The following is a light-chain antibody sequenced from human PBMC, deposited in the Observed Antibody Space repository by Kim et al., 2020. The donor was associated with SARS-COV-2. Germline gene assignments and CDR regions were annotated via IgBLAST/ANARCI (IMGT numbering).Light chain of an antibody. CDR2: DAS. J-gene: IGKJ5*01. CDR3: QQYNNLQAIT. Sequence: SVGDSVTITCQASQDIRKFLNWYQHKPGKAPELLISDASTLRTGVPSRFSGSASGTHFTFTISNLQPEDIATYYCQQYNNLQAITYGQVTRLEIK. CDR1: QDIRKF. V-gene: IGKV1-33*01.